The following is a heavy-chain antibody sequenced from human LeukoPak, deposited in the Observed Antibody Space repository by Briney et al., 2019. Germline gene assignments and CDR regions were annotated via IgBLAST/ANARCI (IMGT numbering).Heavy chain of an antibody. Sequence: SETLSLTCTVSGASVSSGSYYWSWIRQPPGKGLEWIGYIYYSGSTNYNPSLKSRVTISVDTSKNQFSLKLSSVTAADTAVYYCARGGATKLDYWGQGTLVTVSS. CDR3: ARGGATKLDY. D-gene: IGHD1-26*01. CDR2: IYYSGST. J-gene: IGHJ4*02. V-gene: IGHV4-61*01. CDR1: GASVSSGSYY.